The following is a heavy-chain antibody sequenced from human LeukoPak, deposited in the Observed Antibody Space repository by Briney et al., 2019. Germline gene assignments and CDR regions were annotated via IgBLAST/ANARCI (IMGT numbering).Heavy chain of an antibody. J-gene: IGHJ5*02. V-gene: IGHV4-30-2*01. CDR1: GGSISSGGYY. D-gene: IGHD6-6*01. Sequence: PSETLSLTCTVSGGSISSGGYYWSWIRQPPGKGLEWIGYIYHSGSTYYNPSLKSRVTISVDRSKNQFPLKLSSVTAADTAVYYCARASTYSSSRWFDPWGQGTLVTVSS. CDR3: ARASTYSSSRWFDP. CDR2: IYHSGST.